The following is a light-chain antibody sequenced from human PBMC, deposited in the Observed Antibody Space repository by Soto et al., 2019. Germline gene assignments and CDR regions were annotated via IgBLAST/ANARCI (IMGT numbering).Light chain of an antibody. V-gene: IGKV1-5*01. J-gene: IGKJ2*01. CDR2: DAS. Sequence: DIQMTQSPSTLSASVGDRVTLTCRASQRISSWLAWYQQKAGKAPKFLIYDASTLQTGVPSRFSDSGSGTEFTLTISSLQPDDFATYYCHHYNNFSSYTLGQGTKLDIK. CDR1: QRISSW. CDR3: HHYNNFSSYT.